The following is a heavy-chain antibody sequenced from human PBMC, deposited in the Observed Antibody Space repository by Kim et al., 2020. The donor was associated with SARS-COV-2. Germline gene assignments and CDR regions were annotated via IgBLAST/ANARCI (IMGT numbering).Heavy chain of an antibody. CDR1: GFIFSGSA. D-gene: IGHD1-1*01. V-gene: IGHV3-73*01. Sequence: GGSLRLSCAASGFIFSGSAMHWVRQASGKGLEWVGRIRSKANSYATAYAASVKGRFTIPKDDSKTTTYLQMNSLKTEDTAGDYCTRVPGTTLAFCDAFDIWGQGTMVTVSS. CDR3: TRVPGTTLAFCDAFDI. CDR2: IRSKANSYAT. J-gene: IGHJ3*02.